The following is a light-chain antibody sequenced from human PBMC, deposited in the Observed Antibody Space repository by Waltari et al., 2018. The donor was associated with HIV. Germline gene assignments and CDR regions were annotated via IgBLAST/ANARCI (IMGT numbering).Light chain of an antibody. V-gene: IGLV2-14*01. J-gene: IGLJ2*01. CDR3: SSYSTRTTFVI. CDR2: DVT. CDR1: TSDIGDYNY. Sequence: QSALTQPASVSASRGQSITISCTGTTSDIGDYNYVSWYHQLPGKAPKLMIFDVTKRPSGVSNRFSGSKSGNTASLTISGLQAEDEADYYCSSYSTRTTFVIFGGGTKLTV.